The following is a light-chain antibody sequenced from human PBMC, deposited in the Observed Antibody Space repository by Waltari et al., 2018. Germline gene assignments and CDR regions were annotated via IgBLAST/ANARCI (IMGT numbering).Light chain of an antibody. CDR3: FSYRSTFPWV. J-gene: IGLJ3*02. CDR2: DVR. Sequence: QSALTQPASMSGSPGQSITISCTGTSSDVGAYNFVSWYQQHPGKTPKLTIYDVRIRPLVVSNRLSVSESCNTASLTISGLQAEDEADYYCFSYRSTFPWVFGGGTKVTVL. CDR1: SSDVGAYNF. V-gene: IGLV2-14*03.